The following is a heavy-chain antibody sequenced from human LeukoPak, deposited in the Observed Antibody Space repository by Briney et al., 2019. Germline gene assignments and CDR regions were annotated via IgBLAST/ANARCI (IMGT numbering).Heavy chain of an antibody. CDR1: GFTFSSYW. D-gene: IGHD1-26*01. CDR2: IKQDGSEK. V-gene: IGHV3-7*01. J-gene: IGHJ4*02. Sequence: GGSLRLSCAASGFTFSSYWMSWVRQAPGMGLEWVANIKQDGSEKYYVDSVKGRFTISRDNAKNSLYLQMNSLRAEDTAVYYGAKFWDFSGSYWGFDYWGQGTLVTVSS. CDR3: AKFWDFSGSYWGFDY.